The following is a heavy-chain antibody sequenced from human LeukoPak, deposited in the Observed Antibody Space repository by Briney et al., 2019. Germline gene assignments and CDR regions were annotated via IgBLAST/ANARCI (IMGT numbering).Heavy chain of an antibody. Sequence: ASVKVSCKASGGTFSSYDISWVRQAPGQGLEWMGGIIPIFGTANYAQKFQGRVTITTDESTSTAYMELSSLRSEDTAVYYCARGVVPAATQASFYYYYYMDVWGKGTTVTVSS. CDR1: GGTFSSYD. V-gene: IGHV1-69*05. CDR2: IIPIFGTA. D-gene: IGHD2-2*01. CDR3: ARGVVPAATQASFYYYYYMDV. J-gene: IGHJ6*03.